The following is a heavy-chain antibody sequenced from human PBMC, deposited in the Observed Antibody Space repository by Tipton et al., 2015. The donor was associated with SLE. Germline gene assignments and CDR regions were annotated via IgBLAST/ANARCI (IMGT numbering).Heavy chain of an antibody. J-gene: IGHJ4*02. D-gene: IGHD3-10*01. CDR3: ARHLSGYYGPSFDY. CDR1: GYRFSNYW. V-gene: IGHV5-51*01. CDR2: IYPGDSEN. Sequence: QLVQSGAEVKEPGESLKISCKGSGYRFSNYWIAWVRQMPGKGLEWMGSIYPGDSENTYSPSFQGRVTVSADKSISSAYLQWSSLKASDTAMYYCARHLSGYYGPSFDYWGQGTLVTVSS.